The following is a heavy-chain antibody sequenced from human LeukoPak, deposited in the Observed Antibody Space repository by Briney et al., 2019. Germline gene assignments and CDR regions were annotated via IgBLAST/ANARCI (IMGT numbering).Heavy chain of an antibody. V-gene: IGHV4-39*01. Sequence: TSETLSLTCTVSGGSISSSSYYWGWIRQPPGKGLEWIGSIYYSGSTYYNPSLKSRVTISVDTSKNQFSLKLSSVTAADTAVYYCARQNGLWFGELFAWGQGTLVTVSP. CDR1: GGSISSSSYY. J-gene: IGHJ5*02. D-gene: IGHD3-10*01. CDR3: ARQNGLWFGELFA. CDR2: IYYSGST.